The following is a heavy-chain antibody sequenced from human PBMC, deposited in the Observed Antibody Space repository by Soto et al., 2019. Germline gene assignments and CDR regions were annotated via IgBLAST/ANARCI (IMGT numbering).Heavy chain of an antibody. CDR3: AREAAAAADFDY. D-gene: IGHD6-13*01. CDR1: GFTFSSYS. V-gene: IGHV3-21*01. J-gene: IGHJ4*02. CDR2: ISSSSSYI. Sequence: GGSLRLSCAASGFTFSSYSMNWVRQAPGKGLEWVSSISSSSSYIYYADSVKGRFTISRDNAKNSLYLQMNSLRAEDAAVYYCAREAAAAADFDYWGQGTLVTVSS.